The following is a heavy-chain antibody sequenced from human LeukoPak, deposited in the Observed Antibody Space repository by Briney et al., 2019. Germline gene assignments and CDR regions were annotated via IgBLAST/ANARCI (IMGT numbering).Heavy chain of an antibody. D-gene: IGHD2-15*01. CDR3: ARSGYCSGGSCSVRPEDY. Sequence: PSETLSLTCTVSGGSISSSSYYWGWIRQPPGKGLEWIGEINHSGSTNYNPSLKSRVTISVDTSKNQFSLKLSSVTAADTAVYYCARSGYCSGGSCSVRPEDYWGQGTLVTVSS. CDR1: GGSISSSSYY. CDR2: INHSGST. J-gene: IGHJ4*02. V-gene: IGHV4-39*07.